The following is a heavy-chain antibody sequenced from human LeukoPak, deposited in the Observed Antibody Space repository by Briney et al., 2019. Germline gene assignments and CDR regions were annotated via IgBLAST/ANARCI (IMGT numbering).Heavy chain of an antibody. D-gene: IGHD3-22*01. CDR2: INPSCGST. CDR1: GYTFTSYY. V-gene: IGHV1-46*01. CDR3: PRDEHKVSYYYDSSGYYYSY. Sequence: PRASVKVSCKASGYTFTSYYMHWVRQARGQGLERMGIINPSCGSTSYAQKFQGRVTMTRDTSTSTVYMELSSLRSEDTAVYYCPRDEHKVSYYYDSSGYYYSYWGQGTLVTVSS. J-gene: IGHJ4*02.